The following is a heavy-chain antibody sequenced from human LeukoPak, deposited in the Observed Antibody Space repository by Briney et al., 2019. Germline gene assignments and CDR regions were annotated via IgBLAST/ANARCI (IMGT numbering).Heavy chain of an antibody. D-gene: IGHD1/OR15-1a*01. Sequence: PSETLSLTCTVSGGSISGYYWNWIRQPAGKGLEWIGRIYSSGYINHNPSLESRVTMSVDTSKNQFSLKLSSVTAADTAVYYCARGEHTFDYWGQGTLVTVSS. J-gene: IGHJ4*02. CDR1: GGSISGYY. CDR2: IYSSGYI. V-gene: IGHV4-4*07. CDR3: ARGEHTFDY.